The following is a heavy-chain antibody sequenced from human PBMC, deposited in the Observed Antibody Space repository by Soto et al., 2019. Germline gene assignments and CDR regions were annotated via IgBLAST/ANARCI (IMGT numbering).Heavy chain of an antibody. CDR2: IESGGST. D-gene: IGHD2-15*01. V-gene: IGHV3-53*02. J-gene: IGHJ6*02. Sequence: EEQLVETGGGVIQRGGSLRLSCNASGFTVSSTYMSWVRQEPGMGLERVAVIESGGSTHYADSAKGRFTISRDIPKNMIYLQLHTLRAEDTAVYYCAKDLGPLRLLNYYFYGLDVWGQGTTVTVSS. CDR3: AKDLGPLRLLNYYFYGLDV. CDR1: GFTVSSTY.